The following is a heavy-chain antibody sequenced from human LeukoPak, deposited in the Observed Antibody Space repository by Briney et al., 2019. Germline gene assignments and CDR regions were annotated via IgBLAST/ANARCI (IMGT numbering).Heavy chain of an antibody. J-gene: IGHJ5*02. Sequence: ASVKVSCKASGGTFSSYAISWVRQAPGQGLEWMGGIIPIFVTANYAQKFQGRVTITADESTSTAYMELSSLRSEDTAVYYCARGGWSGNSSSWFPSWFDPWGQGTLVTVSS. D-gene: IGHD6-13*01. CDR1: GGTFSSYA. V-gene: IGHV1-69*13. CDR3: ARGGWSGNSSSWFPSWFDP. CDR2: IIPIFVTA.